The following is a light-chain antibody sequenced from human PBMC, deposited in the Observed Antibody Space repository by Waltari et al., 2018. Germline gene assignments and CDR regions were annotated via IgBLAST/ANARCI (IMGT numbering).Light chain of an antibody. CDR2: RSA. J-gene: IGKJ1*01. V-gene: IGKV1-5*03. Sequence: DIQMTQSPSTVSASVGDIVTITCRASQTTNRWLAWYQQKPGKAPKLLIYRSAILESGVPSRFSGSGSGTEFTLTISSLQPDDFATYYCQQYISYSLTFGQGTKVEIK. CDR1: QTTNRW. CDR3: QQYISYSLT.